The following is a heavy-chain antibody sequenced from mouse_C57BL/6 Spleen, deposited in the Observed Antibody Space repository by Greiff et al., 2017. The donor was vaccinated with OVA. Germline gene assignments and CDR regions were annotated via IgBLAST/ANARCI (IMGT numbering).Heavy chain of an antibody. D-gene: IGHD1-1*01. V-gene: IGHV5-9-1*02. CDR3: TRWDYGSGYAMDY. Sequence: EVQGVESGEGLVKPGGSLKLSCAASGFTFSSYAMSWVRQTPEKRLEWVAYISSGGDYIYYADTVKGRFTISRDNARNTLYLQMSSLKSEDTAMYYCTRWDYGSGYAMDYWGQGTSVTVSS. CDR2: ISSGGDYI. CDR1: GFTFSSYA. J-gene: IGHJ4*01.